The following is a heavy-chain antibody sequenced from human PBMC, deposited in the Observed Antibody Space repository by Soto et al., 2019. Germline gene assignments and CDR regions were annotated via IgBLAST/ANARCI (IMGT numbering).Heavy chain of an antibody. CDR2: IYYSGST. D-gene: IGHD3-3*01. Sequence: SETLSLTCTVSGGSISSSSYYWGWIRKPPGKGLEWIGSIYYSGSTYYNPSLKSRVTISVDTSKNQFSLKLSSVTAADTAVYYCARRRRFLEWLLNWFDPWGQGTLVTVSS. J-gene: IGHJ5*02. V-gene: IGHV4-39*01. CDR3: ARRRRFLEWLLNWFDP. CDR1: GGSISSSSYY.